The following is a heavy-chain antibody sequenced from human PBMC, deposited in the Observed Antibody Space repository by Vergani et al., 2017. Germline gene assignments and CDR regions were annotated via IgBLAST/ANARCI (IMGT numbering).Heavy chain of an antibody. D-gene: IGHD3-16*02. CDR2: INPNSGDT. V-gene: IGHV1-2*02. CDR1: GYTFTGYY. J-gene: IGHJ4*02. CDR3: AREGFYDYVWGSYRLRGGYYFDY. Sequence: QVQLVQSGAEVKKPGASVKVSCKASGYTFTGYYMHWVRQAPGQGLEWMGWINPNSGDTNYAQKFQGRVTITRDTSASTAYMELSSLRSEDTAVYYCAREGFYDYVWGSYRLRGGYYFDYWGQGTLVTVSS.